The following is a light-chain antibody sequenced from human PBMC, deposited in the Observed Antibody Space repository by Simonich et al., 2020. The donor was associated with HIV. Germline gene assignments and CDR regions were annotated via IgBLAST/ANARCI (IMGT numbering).Light chain of an antibody. CDR2: WAS. CDR1: QSVLHSSNNKNY. Sequence: DIVMTQSPDSLAVSLGERATINCKSSQSVLHSSNNKNYLAWYQQKPGQPPKLLIYWASTRESGVPDRFSASGSGTDFTLTISSLQAEDVAFYYCQQYYSTPPTFGQGTKVEIK. CDR3: QQYYSTPPT. V-gene: IGKV4-1*01. J-gene: IGKJ1*01.